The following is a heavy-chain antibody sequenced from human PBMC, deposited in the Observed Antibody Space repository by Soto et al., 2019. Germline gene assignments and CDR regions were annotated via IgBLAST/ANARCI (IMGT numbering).Heavy chain of an antibody. CDR3: GSVGYCSSTNCLFYYYHYGMDV. J-gene: IGHJ6*02. Sequence: SVKVSCKASGGTFSSHAISWVRQAPGRGLEWMGGIIPIFGTTNYAQNFRARVTITADESTSTAYMELSSLTSEDTAVYYCGSVGYCSSTNCLFYYYHYGMDVWGQGTMVTVSS. V-gene: IGHV1-69*13. D-gene: IGHD2-2*03. CDR1: GGTFSSHA. CDR2: IIPIFGTT.